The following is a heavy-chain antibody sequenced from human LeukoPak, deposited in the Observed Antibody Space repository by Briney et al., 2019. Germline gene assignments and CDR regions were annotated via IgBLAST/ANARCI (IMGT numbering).Heavy chain of an antibody. V-gene: IGHV3-23*01. J-gene: IGHJ4*02. Sequence: GGSLRLSCAASGFTFSSYAMSWVRQAPGKGLEWVSAISGSGGSTYYADSVKGRFTISRDNSKNTLYLQMNSLRAEDTAVYYCAKGDHYYFWSGYYSDDYWGQGTLVTVSS. CDR1: GFTFSSYA. CDR2: ISGSGGST. D-gene: IGHD3-3*01. CDR3: AKGDHYYFWSGYYSDDY.